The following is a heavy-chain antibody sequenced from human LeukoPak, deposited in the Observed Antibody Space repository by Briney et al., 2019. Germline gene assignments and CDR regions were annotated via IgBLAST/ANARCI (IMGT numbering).Heavy chain of an antibody. CDR1: GGTFSSYA. J-gene: IGHJ5*02. CDR2: IIPILGIA. V-gene: IGHV1-69*04. CDR3: ARDGGPNSSSWYYQRSDWFDP. Sequence: SVKVSCKASGGTFSSYAISWVRQAPGQGLEWMGRIIPILGIANYAQKFQGRVTITADKSTGTAYMELSSLRSEDTAVYYCARDGGPNSSSWYYQRSDWFDPWGQGTLVTVSS. D-gene: IGHD6-13*01.